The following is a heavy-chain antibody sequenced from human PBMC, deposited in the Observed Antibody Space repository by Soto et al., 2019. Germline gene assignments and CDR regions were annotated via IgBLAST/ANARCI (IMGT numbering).Heavy chain of an antibody. J-gene: IGHJ5*02. D-gene: IGHD6-13*01. Sequence: WGSLRLSCAASGFSFINFAMSWGRQSAGTGLEWVSSISGSGDKTYYLDSVKGRFTISRDNSKNTLYLHMNSLGAEDTAVYFCAKDYTSTWYWYFDPWGQGTLVTVS. CDR2: ISGSGDKT. V-gene: IGHV3-23*01. CDR3: AKDYTSTWYWYFDP. CDR1: GFSFINFA.